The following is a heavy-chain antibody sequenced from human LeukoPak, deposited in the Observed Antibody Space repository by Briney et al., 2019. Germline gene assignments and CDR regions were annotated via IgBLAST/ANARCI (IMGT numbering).Heavy chain of an antibody. CDR2: MYYSGST. D-gene: IGHD3-22*01. J-gene: IGHJ5*02. V-gene: IGHV4-30-4*01. Sequence: SETLSLTCTVSGGYISSGDYYWSWIRQPPGKDLEWFAYMYYSGSTYYNPSLKSRVTMSADTSKNQLSLKLSSVTAADTAVYYCARPYYYDSRIDPWGQGILVTVSS. CDR1: GGYISSGDYY. CDR3: ARPYYYDSRIDP.